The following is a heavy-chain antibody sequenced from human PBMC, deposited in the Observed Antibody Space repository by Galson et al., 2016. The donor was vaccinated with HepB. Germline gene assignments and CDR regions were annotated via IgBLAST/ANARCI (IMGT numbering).Heavy chain of an antibody. V-gene: IGHV4-4*02. CDR1: GGSISSSNW. D-gene: IGHD2-2*01. CDR2: IYHDGRT. Sequence: SETLSLTCAVSGGSISSSNWWTWVRQSPGKGLERIGEIYHDGRTNYNPSLKSRVTISVDKSKHQFSLKLGSVTAADTAVYYCAREPLPAAQRYYYYYMDVWGKGTTVTVSS. J-gene: IGHJ6*03. CDR3: AREPLPAAQRYYYYYMDV.